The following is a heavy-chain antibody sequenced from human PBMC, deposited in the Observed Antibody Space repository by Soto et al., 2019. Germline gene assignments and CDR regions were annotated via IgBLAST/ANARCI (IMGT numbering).Heavy chain of an antibody. CDR2: ISYDGSNK. V-gene: IGHV3-30-3*01. Sequence: GGSLRLSCAASGFTFSSYAMHWVRQAPGKGLEWVAVISYDGSNKYYADSVKGRFTISRDNSKNTLYLQMNSLRAEDTAVYYCARGDYYDSSGYYYRPPYYFDYWGQGTLVTVSS. CDR3: ARGDYYDSSGYYYRPPYYFDY. J-gene: IGHJ4*02. D-gene: IGHD3-22*01. CDR1: GFTFSSYA.